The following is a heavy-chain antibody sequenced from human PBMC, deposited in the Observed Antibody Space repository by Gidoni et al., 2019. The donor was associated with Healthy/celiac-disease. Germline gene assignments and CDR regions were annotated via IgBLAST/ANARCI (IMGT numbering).Heavy chain of an antibody. V-gene: IGHV4-59*01. Sequence: QVQLQESGPGLVKPSETLSLTCTVSGGSISSYYWSWIRQPPGKGLEWIGYIYYSGSTNYNPSLKSRVTISGDTSKNQFSLKLSSVTAADTAVYYCARDPGGGLPFDYWGQGTLVTVSS. CDR1: GGSISSYY. J-gene: IGHJ4*02. CDR2: IYYSGST. CDR3: ARDPGGGLPFDY. D-gene: IGHD3-16*01.